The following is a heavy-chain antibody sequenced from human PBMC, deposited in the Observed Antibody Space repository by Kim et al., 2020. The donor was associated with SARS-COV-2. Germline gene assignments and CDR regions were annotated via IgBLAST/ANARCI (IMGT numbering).Heavy chain of an antibody. CDR2: ISWNSGSI. Sequence: GGSLRLSYAASGFTFGDYAMHWVRQAPGKGLEWVSGISWNSGSIGYADSVKGRFTISRDNAKNSLYLQMNSLRAEDTALYYCAKDYQKTIFGVVIWYYFDYWGQGTLVTVSS. CDR3: AKDYQKTIFGVVIWYYFDY. CDR1: GFTFGDYA. V-gene: IGHV3-9*01. J-gene: IGHJ4*02. D-gene: IGHD3-3*01.